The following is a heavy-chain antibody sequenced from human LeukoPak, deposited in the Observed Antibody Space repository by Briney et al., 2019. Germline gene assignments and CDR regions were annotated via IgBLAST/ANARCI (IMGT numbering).Heavy chain of an antibody. CDR1: GDSVSSNSAA. CDR3: ARNLPPGAAGVTGPFDY. Sequence: PSQTLSLTCAISGDSVSSNSAAWNWIRQSPSRGLEWLGRTYHTSKWYNDYAVSVKSRITINPDTSKNQFSLQLRSVTPEDTAVYYCARNLPPGAAGVTGPFDYWGQGTLVTVSA. CDR2: TYHTSKWYN. V-gene: IGHV6-1*01. J-gene: IGHJ4*02. D-gene: IGHD6-13*01.